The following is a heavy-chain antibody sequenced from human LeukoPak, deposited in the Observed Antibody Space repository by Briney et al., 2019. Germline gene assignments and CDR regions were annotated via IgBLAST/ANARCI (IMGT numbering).Heavy chain of an antibody. J-gene: IGHJ4*02. CDR1: GFTFSSYE. V-gene: IGHV3-48*03. D-gene: IGHD2-15*01. Sequence: GGSLRLSCAASGFTFSSYEMHWVRQAPGRGLEWVSYISSGGRPISYADSVKGRFTISRDNAKNSLHLQMNSLRAEDTAVYYCARSGQRRCSGGTCYPYYFDYWGQGTLVTVSS. CDR3: ARSGQRRCSGGTCYPYYFDY. CDR2: ISSGGRPI.